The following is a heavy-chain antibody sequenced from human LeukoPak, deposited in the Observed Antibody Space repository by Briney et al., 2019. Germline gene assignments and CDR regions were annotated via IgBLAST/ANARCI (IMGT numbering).Heavy chain of an antibody. Sequence: PGGSLRLSCAAAGFTLSNYWMSWVRQAPGKGLEWVANIKKDGSEKYYVDSVKGRFTISRDNAKNSLYLQMNSLRAEDTAVYYCARDAETYDWSGGNFDQWGQGTLVTVSS. CDR2: IKKDGSEK. V-gene: IGHV3-7*01. J-gene: IGHJ4*02. D-gene: IGHD3-3*01. CDR3: ARDAETYDWSGGNFDQ. CDR1: GFTLSNYW.